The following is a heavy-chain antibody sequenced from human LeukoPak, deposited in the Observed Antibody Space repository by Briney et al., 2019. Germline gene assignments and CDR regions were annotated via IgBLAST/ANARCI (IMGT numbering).Heavy chain of an antibody. D-gene: IGHD3-22*01. Sequence: SETLSLTCAVYGGSFSNHCWIWIRQPPGKGLEWIGEINDSGSTNYNPSLKSRVTISVDTSENQFSPKLSSVSAADTAVYYCAKRDDSSAYYFYYYYGMDVWGQGTTVTVSS. CDR1: GGSFSNHC. J-gene: IGHJ6*02. V-gene: IGHV4-34*01. CDR2: INDSGST. CDR3: AKRDDSSAYYFYYYYGMDV.